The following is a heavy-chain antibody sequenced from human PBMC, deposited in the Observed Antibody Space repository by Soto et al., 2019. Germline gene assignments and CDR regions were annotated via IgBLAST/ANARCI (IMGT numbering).Heavy chain of an antibody. D-gene: IGHD2-2*01. J-gene: IGHJ4*02. CDR2: IYHSGST. CDR1: GGSISSGGYS. Sequence: PSETLSLTCAVSGGSISSGGYSWSWIRQPPGKGLEWIGYIYHSGSTYYNPSLKSRVTISVDRSKNQFSLKLSSVTAADTAVYYCARVSEYCSSTSCSSHFDYWGQGTLVTVSS. CDR3: ARVSEYCSSTSCSSHFDY. V-gene: IGHV4-30-2*01.